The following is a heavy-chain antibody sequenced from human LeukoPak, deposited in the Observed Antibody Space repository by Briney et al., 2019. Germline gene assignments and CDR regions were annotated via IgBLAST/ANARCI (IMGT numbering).Heavy chain of an antibody. CDR2: IYYSGST. V-gene: IGHV4-59*01. Sequence: SETLSLTCTVSDGSISSSYWSWIRQPPGKGLEWIGYIYYSGSTNYNPSLKSRVTISVGTSKIQFSLKLSSVTAADTDVYYCARENTMVRGAFDAFDIWGQGTMVSVSS. CDR3: ARENTMVRGAFDAFDI. CDR1: DGSISSSY. J-gene: IGHJ3*02. D-gene: IGHD3-10*01.